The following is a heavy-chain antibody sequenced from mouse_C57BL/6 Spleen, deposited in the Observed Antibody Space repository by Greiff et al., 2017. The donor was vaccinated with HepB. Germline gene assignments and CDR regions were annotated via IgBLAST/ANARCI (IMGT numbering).Heavy chain of an antibody. CDR3: ARGGGYYGGWYFDV. CDR1: GFTFSSYA. Sequence: EVKLVESGGGLVKPGGSLKLSCAASGFTFSSYAMSWVRQTPEKRLEWVATISDGGSYTYYPDNVKGRFTISRDNAKNNLYLQMSHLKSEDTAMYYCARGGGYYGGWYFDVWGTGTTVTVSS. CDR2: ISDGGSYT. J-gene: IGHJ1*03. V-gene: IGHV5-4*03. D-gene: IGHD1-2*01.